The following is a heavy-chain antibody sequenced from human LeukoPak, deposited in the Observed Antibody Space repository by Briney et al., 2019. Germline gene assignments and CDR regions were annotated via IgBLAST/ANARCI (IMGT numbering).Heavy chain of an antibody. V-gene: IGHV3-21*01. D-gene: IGHD1-1*01. CDR1: GFTFSSYS. CDR2: ISSSSSYI. Sequence: GGSLRLSCAASGFTFSSYSMNWVRQAPGKGLEWVSSISSSSSYIYYADSVKGLFTISRDNAKNSLYLQMNSLRAEDTAVYYCARRGTTYYYYYMDVWGKGTTVTVSS. CDR3: ARRGTTYYYYYMDV. J-gene: IGHJ6*03.